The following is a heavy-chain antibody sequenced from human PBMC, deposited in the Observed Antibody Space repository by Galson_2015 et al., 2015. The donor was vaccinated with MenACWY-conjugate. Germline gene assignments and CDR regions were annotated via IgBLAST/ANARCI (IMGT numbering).Heavy chain of an antibody. CDR2: TYYRSRWHN. Sequence: CAISGDSVPSHRAAWNWIRQSPSRGLEWLGRTYYRSRWHNDYAVSVKSRITINPYTSRNQLSLQLTSVTPEETAVYYCERWVTPTSGTINSFFEFWGRGTLVTVSS. V-gene: IGHV6-1*01. D-gene: IGHD6-13*01. CDR3: ERWVTPTSGTINSFFEF. J-gene: IGHJ2*01. CDR1: GDSVPSHRAA.